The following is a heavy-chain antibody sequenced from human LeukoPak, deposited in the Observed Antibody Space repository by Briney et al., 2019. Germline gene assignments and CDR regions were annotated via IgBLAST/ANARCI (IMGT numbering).Heavy chain of an antibody. V-gene: IGHV4-39*02. CDR1: GGSISSSSYY. CDR3: ARFTSVEFDYADGGYYYYYMDV. D-gene: IGHD4-17*01. CDR2: IYYSGST. Sequence: SETLSLTCTVSGGSISSSSYYWGWIRQPPGKGLEWIGNIYYSGSTSYNPSLKSRVTMSVDTSKNHFSLNLSSVTAADTAVYYCARFTSVEFDYADGGYYYYYMDVWGKGTTVTVSS. J-gene: IGHJ6*03.